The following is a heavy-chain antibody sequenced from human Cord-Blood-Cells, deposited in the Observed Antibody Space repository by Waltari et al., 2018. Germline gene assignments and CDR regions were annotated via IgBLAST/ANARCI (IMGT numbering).Heavy chain of an antibody. D-gene: IGHD1-7*01. CDR1: VGHVIGNY. J-gene: IGHJ4*02. Sequence: QVQVQQWGAGVFKPSEALCLTCAGAVGHVIGNYCCWLRQAPGKGLEWIGEINHSGSTNYNPSLKSRVTISVDTSKNQFSLKLSSVTAADTAVYYCASITGTTFDYWGQGTLVTVSS. CDR3: ASITGTTFDY. CDR2: INHSGST. V-gene: IGHV4-34*01.